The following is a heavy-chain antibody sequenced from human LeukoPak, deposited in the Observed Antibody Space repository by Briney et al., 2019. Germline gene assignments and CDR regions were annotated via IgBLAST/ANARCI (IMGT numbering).Heavy chain of an antibody. CDR1: GFTFSSYG. CDR2: ISYDGSNK. Sequence: GGSLRLSCAASGFTFSSYGMHWVRQAPGKGLEWVAVISYDGSNKYYADSVKGRFTISRDNSKNTLYLQMNNLRAEDTAIYSCARPRLEYCSGGSCFDAFDIWGQGTMVTVSS. CDR3: ARPRLEYCSGGSCFDAFDI. D-gene: IGHD2-15*01. V-gene: IGHV3-30*03. J-gene: IGHJ3*02.